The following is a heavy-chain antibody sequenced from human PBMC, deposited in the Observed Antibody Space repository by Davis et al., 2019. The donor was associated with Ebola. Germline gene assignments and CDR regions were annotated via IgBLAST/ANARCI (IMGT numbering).Heavy chain of an antibody. CDR3: ARDLSSIMITFGGVIVGYYFDY. CDR2: ISAYNGNT. CDR1: GYTFPSYG. V-gene: IGHV1-18*01. J-gene: IGHJ4*02. D-gene: IGHD3-16*02. Sequence: ASVKVSCKASGYTFPSYGISWVRQAPGHGLEWMGWISAYNGNTNYVQKLQGRVTMTTDTSTSTPYMELRSLRSDDTAVYYCARDLSSIMITFGGVIVGYYFDYWGQGTLVTVSS.